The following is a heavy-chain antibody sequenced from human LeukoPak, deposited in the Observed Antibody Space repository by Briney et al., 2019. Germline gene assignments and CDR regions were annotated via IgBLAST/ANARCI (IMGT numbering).Heavy chain of an antibody. D-gene: IGHD4-17*01. CDR1: RVSINDYY. J-gene: IGHJ3*01. Sequence: PSETLSLTCTVSRVSINDYYWTWIRQPPGKGLEWIGYVSSTGNTNSNPSLRSRVSMSIDASKKQFSLRLNSVTAADTAVYYCARPYYGHSVGDAYDVWGQGTVVTVSS. CDR3: ARPYYGHSVGDAYDV. V-gene: IGHV4-59*01. CDR2: VSSTGNT.